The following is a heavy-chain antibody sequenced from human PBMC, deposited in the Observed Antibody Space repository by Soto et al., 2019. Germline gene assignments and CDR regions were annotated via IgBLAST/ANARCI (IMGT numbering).Heavy chain of an antibody. J-gene: IGHJ4*02. CDR3: AKSRYEAASVVIEFLEWLLAIDD. D-gene: IGHD3-3*01. CDR1: GFTFSSYG. V-gene: IGHV3-30*18. Sequence: QVQLVESGGGVIQPGRSLRLSCAASGFTFSSYGMHWVRQAPGKGLEWVAVISYDGSNKYYAYCVKGRFTISRDNSKNTLYLQMNSLRAEDTAVYYCAKSRYEAASVVIEFLEWLLAIDDWGQGTLVTVSS. CDR2: ISYDGSNK.